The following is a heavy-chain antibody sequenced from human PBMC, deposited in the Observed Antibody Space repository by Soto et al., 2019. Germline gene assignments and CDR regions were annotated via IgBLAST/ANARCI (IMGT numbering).Heavy chain of an antibody. J-gene: IGHJ5*02. CDR3: ARAHPQNSSSCHGWFDP. V-gene: IGHV3-33*01. D-gene: IGHD6-6*01. CDR2: IWYDGSNK. Sequence: QVQLVESGGGVVQPGRSLRLSCAASGFTFSSYGMHWVRQAPGKGLEWVAVIWYDGSNKYYADSVKGRLTISRDTSKNTMSLHLHSLRAGDTAVYFCARAHPQNSSSCHGWFDPWGQGTLVTVSS. CDR1: GFTFSSYG.